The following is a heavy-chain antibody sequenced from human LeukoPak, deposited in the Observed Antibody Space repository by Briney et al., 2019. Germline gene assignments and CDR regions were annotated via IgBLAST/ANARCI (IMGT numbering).Heavy chain of an antibody. CDR1: GESFRANY. D-gene: IGHD4-23*01. V-gene: IGHV4-34*01. CDR3: ARLRNYGGKPNLNY. Sequence: SETLSLTCAVYGESFRANYWSWIRQAPERGLEWIGEINPGGSTNCNPSLKSRVTISVDTSKNQFSLNLRSVTAADTAVYYCARLRNYGGKPNLNYWGQGTLVTVSS. J-gene: IGHJ4*02. CDR2: INPGGST.